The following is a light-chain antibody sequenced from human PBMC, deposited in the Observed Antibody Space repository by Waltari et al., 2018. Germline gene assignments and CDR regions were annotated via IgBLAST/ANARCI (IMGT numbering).Light chain of an antibody. CDR2: EVS. J-gene: IGLJ1*01. V-gene: IGLV2-8*01. Sequence: QSALTQPPSASGSPGQSVTISCTGTSSDVGYYHYVSSYQPHPGKAPKLMIFEVSNRFSGVPDRFSGSKSANTASLTVSGLQAEDEADYYCSSYAGNNFYVFGTGTTVTVL. CDR1: SSDVGYYHY. CDR3: SSYAGNNFYV.